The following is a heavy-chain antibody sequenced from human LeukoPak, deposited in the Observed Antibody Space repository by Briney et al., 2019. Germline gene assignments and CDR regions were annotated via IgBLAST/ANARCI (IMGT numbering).Heavy chain of an antibody. V-gene: IGHV3-23*01. CDR3: AKDRQWPLYSVGY. CDR1: GFTFSSYA. CDR2: ISGSGGST. D-gene: IGHD6-19*01. J-gene: IGHJ4*02. Sequence: GGSLRLSCAASGFTFSSYATSWVRQAPGKGLEWVSAISGSGGSTYYADSVKGRFTISRDNSKNTLYLQMNSPRAEDTAVYYCAKDRQWPLYSVGYWGQGTLVTVSS.